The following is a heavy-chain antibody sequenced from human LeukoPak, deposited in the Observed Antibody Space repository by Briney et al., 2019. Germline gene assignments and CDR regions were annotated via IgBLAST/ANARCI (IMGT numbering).Heavy chain of an antibody. J-gene: IGHJ5*02. CDR2: IYYSGST. CDR1: GGSISSYY. Sequence: PSETLSLTCTVSGGSISSYYWSWIRQPPGKGLEWIGYIYYSGSTNYNPSLKSRVTISVDTSKNQFSLKLSSVTAADTAVYYCARGLVEATVVNWFDPWGQGTLVTVSS. CDR3: ARGLVEATVVNWFDP. D-gene: IGHD1-26*01. V-gene: IGHV4-59*01.